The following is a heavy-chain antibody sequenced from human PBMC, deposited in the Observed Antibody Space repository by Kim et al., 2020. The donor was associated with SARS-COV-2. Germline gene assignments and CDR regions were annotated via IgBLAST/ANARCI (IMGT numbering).Heavy chain of an antibody. Sequence: GGSLRLSCAASGFTFDDYAMHWVRQATGKGLEWVSGISWNSGTIGYADSVKGRFTISRDNAKNSLYLQMNSLRTEDTALYYCAKSKITMFQGVLYGMDV. CDR2: ISWNSGTI. J-gene: IGHJ6*01. CDR3: AKSKITMFQGVLYGMDV. D-gene: IGHD3-10*01. V-gene: IGHV3-9*01. CDR1: GFTFDDYA.